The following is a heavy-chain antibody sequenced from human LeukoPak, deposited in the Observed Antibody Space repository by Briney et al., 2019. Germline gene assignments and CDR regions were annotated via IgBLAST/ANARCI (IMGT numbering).Heavy chain of an antibody. V-gene: IGHV3-7*01. CDR3: ARVGCTTTSCLAN. D-gene: IGHD2-2*01. CDR1: GLTFSSYW. CDR2: IKQDGSEK. Sequence: GGSLRLSCAISGLTFSSYWMTWVRQAPGKGLELVASIKQDGSEKYYVDSVKGRFTISRDNAKNSLYLQMSSLRVEDTAVYYCARVGCTTTSCLANWGQGTLVTVSS. J-gene: IGHJ4*02.